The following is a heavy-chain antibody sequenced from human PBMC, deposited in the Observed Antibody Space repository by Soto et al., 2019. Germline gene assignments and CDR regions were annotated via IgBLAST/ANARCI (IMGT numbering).Heavy chain of an antibody. Sequence: QVQLVESGGGVVQPGRSLRLSCAASGFTFSSYGTHWVRQAPGKGLEWVAVISYDGSNKYYADSVKGRFTISRDNSKNTLYLQMNSLRAEDTAVYYCAKSAAAAHDAFDIWGQGTMVTVSS. V-gene: IGHV3-30*18. J-gene: IGHJ3*02. CDR1: GFTFSSYG. D-gene: IGHD6-13*01. CDR2: ISYDGSNK. CDR3: AKSAAAAHDAFDI.